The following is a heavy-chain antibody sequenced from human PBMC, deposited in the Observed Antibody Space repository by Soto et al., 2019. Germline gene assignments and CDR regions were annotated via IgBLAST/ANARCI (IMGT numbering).Heavy chain of an antibody. Sequence: EVQLVESGGGLVKPGGSLRLSCAASGFTFSSYSMNWVRQAPGKGLEWVSSISSSSSYIYYADSVKGRFTISRDNAKNSLYLQMNSLRAEDTAVYYCARVPHPEYFSSGWYEGGHFDYWGQGTLVTVSS. D-gene: IGHD6-19*01. CDR2: ISSSSSYI. J-gene: IGHJ4*02. CDR3: ARVPHPEYFSSGWYEGGHFDY. CDR1: GFTFSSYS. V-gene: IGHV3-21*01.